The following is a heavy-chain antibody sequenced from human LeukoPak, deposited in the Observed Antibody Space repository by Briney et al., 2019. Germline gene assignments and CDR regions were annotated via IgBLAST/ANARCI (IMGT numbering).Heavy chain of an antibody. CDR3: ARGSSGWYSVAY. D-gene: IGHD6-19*01. V-gene: IGHV1-46*01. J-gene: IGHJ4*02. CDR2: INPSGSST. Sequence: GASVTVSFKASGYTFTIYYMHWVRQAPGQGLEWMGIINPSGSSTSYAQKFQGRVTMTRDTSTSTVYMELSSLRSEDTAVYYCARGSSGWYSVAYWGQGTLVTVSS. CDR1: GYTFTIYY.